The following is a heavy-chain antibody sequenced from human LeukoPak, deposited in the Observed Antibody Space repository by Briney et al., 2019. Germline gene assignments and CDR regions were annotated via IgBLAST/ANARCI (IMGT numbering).Heavy chain of an antibody. CDR1: GGSFSGYY. V-gene: IGHV4-34*01. CDR2: IYYSGST. CDR3: AREGWGVAGSGDEAFDI. Sequence: SETLSLTCAVYGGSFSGYYWSWIRQPPGKGLEFIGTIYYSGSTVYDPSLKSRVTMSIDTSKNQFSLNLNSVTAADTAVYYCAREGWGVAGSGDEAFDIWGQGTLVTVSS. D-gene: IGHD6-13*01. J-gene: IGHJ3*02.